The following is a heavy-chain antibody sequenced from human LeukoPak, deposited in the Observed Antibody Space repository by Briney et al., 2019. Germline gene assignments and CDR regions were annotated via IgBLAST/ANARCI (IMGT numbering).Heavy chain of an antibody. J-gene: IGHJ6*03. Sequence: SETLSLTCAVYGGSFSGYYWSWIRQPPGKGLEWIGEINHSGSTNYNPSLKSRVTISVDTSKNQFSLKLSSVTAADTAVYYCARGLDGYNHYYYYYYMDVWGKETTVTVSS. V-gene: IGHV4-34*01. CDR2: INHSGST. CDR1: GGSFSGYY. D-gene: IGHD5-24*01. CDR3: ARGLDGYNHYYYYYYMDV.